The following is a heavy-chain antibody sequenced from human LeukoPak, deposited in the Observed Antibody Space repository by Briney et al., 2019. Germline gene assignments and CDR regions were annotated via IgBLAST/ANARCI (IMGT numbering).Heavy chain of an antibody. CDR1: GYTVTSYG. J-gene: IGHJ5*02. CDR3: ARGLRFSYNWFNP. Sequence: GASVKVSCKASGYTVTSYGISWLRQAPGQGLEWMGWISAYNGNTNYAQKLQGRSTMTTDTYTSTTYIELRSLRAGDTAAYYCARGLRFSYNWFNPWGQGTLVTVSS. V-gene: IGHV1-18*01. D-gene: IGHD3-16*01. CDR2: ISAYNGNT.